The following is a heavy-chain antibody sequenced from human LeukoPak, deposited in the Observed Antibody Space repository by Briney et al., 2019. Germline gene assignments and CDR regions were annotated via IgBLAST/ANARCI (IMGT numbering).Heavy chain of an antibody. CDR1: TFTFSSYG. CDR3: ARGGIGGATPDY. CDR2: IQYDGNKR. D-gene: IGHD1-26*01. V-gene: IGHV3-30*02. J-gene: IGHJ4*02. Sequence: QSGGSLRLSCAASTFTFSSYGMHWVRQAPGKGLEWVAFIQYDGNKRYYADSVKGRFTMSRDNAKNTLYLQMNSLRAEDTAVYYCARGGIGGATPDYWGQGALVTVSS.